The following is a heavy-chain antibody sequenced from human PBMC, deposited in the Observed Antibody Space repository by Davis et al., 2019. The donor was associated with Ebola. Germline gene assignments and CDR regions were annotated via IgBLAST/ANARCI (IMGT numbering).Heavy chain of an antibody. CDR1: GYSFTSYW. D-gene: IGHD3-22*01. Sequence: GGSLRLSCKGSGYSFTSYWISWVRQMPGKGLEWMGRIDPSDSYTNYSPSFQGHVTISADKSISTAYLQWSSLKASDTAMYYCARPRYDSSGYYVYWGQGTLVTVSS. J-gene: IGHJ4*02. V-gene: IGHV5-10-1*01. CDR2: IDPSDSYT. CDR3: ARPRYDSSGYYVY.